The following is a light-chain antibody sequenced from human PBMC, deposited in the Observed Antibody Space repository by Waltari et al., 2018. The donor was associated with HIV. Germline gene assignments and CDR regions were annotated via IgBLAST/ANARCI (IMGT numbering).Light chain of an antibody. CDR1: SSDVGRYDY. CDR3: TSYAGINPVA. V-gene: IGLV2-8*01. CDR2: EVN. Sequence: QSALTQPPSASGSPGQSVTISCTGTSSDVGRYDYVSWYHQHPGKAPKPLIYEVNKRPSGVPDRFSGSKSGNTASLTVSGLQAEDEAEYYCTSYAGINPVAFGGGTNLTVL. J-gene: IGLJ2*01.